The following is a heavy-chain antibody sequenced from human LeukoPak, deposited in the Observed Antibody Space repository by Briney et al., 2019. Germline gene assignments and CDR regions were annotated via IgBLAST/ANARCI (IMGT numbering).Heavy chain of an antibody. CDR3: ARSPHILTGENFGY. Sequence: GASVKVSCKASGFTFTAYHMHWVRQAPGQGLEWMGWINPNSGGTNYAQKFQDRVSMTRDTSISTAYMHLSRLRSDDTAVYYCARSPHILTGENFGYWGQGTLLTVSS. D-gene: IGHD3-9*01. J-gene: IGHJ4*02. CDR2: INPNSGGT. V-gene: IGHV1-2*02. CDR1: GFTFTAYH.